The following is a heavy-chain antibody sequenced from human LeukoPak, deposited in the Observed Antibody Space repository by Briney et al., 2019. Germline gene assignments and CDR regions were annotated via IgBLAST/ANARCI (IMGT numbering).Heavy chain of an antibody. CDR1: GYTFTSYY. D-gene: IGHD1-1*01. J-gene: IGHJ4*02. Sequence: ASVEVSCKASGYTFTSYYMHWVRQAPGQGLEWMGIINPSGGSTSYAQKFQGRVTMTRDMSTSTVYMELSSLRSEDTAVYYCARVVSTTWYFDYWGQGTLVTVSS. CDR2: INPSGGST. V-gene: IGHV1-46*01. CDR3: ARVVSTTWYFDY.